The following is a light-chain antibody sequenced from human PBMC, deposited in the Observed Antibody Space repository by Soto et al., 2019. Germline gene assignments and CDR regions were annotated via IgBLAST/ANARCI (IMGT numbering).Light chain of an antibody. J-gene: IGKJ5*01. CDR2: DAS. CDR1: QDIRKY. CDR3: QQYDNLPVT. Sequence: DIQMTQSPSSLSASVGDRVTITCQASQDIRKYLNWYQQKAGKAPKLLIYDASNLETGVPSRFSGSGSGTDFTFTISSLQPEDIATYYCQQYDNLPVTFGQGTRLEIK. V-gene: IGKV1-33*01.